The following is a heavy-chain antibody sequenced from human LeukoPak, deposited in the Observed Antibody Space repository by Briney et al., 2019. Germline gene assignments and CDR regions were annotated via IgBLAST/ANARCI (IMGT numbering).Heavy chain of an antibody. Sequence: GASVTVSCKVSGYILTELSMHWVRQAPGKGLEWMGGFDPEDGETIYAQKFQGRITMTEDTSTDTAYMELSSLRSEDTAVYYCATHSSGYYYVNPLWQHWGQGTLVTVSS. J-gene: IGHJ1*01. CDR2: FDPEDGET. D-gene: IGHD3-22*01. V-gene: IGHV1-24*01. CDR1: GYILTELS. CDR3: ATHSSGYYYVNPLWQH.